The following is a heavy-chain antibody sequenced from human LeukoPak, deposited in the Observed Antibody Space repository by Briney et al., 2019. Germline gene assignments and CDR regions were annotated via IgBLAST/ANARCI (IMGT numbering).Heavy chain of an antibody. D-gene: IGHD2-21*02. V-gene: IGHV1-46*01. Sequence: ASVKVSCKASGNTFTSYYMHWVRQAPGQGLEWMGIINPSGGSTSYAQKFQGRVTMTRDTSTSTVYMELSSLRSEDTAVYYCAREKELVVTAIPPYFDYWGQGTLVTVSS. CDR1: GNTFTSYY. CDR2: INPSGGST. J-gene: IGHJ4*02. CDR3: AREKELVVTAIPPYFDY.